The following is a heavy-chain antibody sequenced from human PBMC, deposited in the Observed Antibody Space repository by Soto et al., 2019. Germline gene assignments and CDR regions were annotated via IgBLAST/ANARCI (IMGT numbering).Heavy chain of an antibody. CDR1: GGTFSSYT. D-gene: IGHD3-22*01. V-gene: IGHV1-69*02. CDR3: AADAYYYDSSGYYGALDY. Sequence: ASVKVSCKASGGTFSSYTISWVRQAPGQGLEWMGRIIPILGIANYAQKFQERVTITRDMSTSTAYMELSSLRSEDTAVYYCAADAYYYDSSGYYGALDYWGQGTLVTVSS. J-gene: IGHJ4*02. CDR2: IIPILGIA.